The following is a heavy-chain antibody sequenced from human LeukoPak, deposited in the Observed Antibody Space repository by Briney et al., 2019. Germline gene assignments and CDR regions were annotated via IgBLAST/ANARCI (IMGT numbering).Heavy chain of an antibody. Sequence: SGPALIKPTQTLTLTCTFSGFSLSTRGMRVSWIRHPPGKALECLARIECDDDKFYSTSLKTRLSISKDTSKNKVVITMTNMDPVDTATYYCARTNFSSSWEHLDYWGQGTLVTVSS. CDR3: ARTNFSSSWEHLDY. CDR1: GFSLSTRGMR. V-gene: IGHV2-70*04. D-gene: IGHD6-13*01. J-gene: IGHJ4*02. CDR2: IECDDDK.